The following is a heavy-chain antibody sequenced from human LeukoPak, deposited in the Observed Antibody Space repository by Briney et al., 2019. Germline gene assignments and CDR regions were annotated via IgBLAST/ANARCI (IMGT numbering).Heavy chain of an antibody. J-gene: IGHJ4*02. CDR1: GGTFSSYA. D-gene: IGHD2-21*01. V-gene: IGHV1-69*05. CDR3: ARELRGGDFSDY. Sequence: SVKVSCKASGGTFSSYAISWVRQAPGQGLEWMGRIIPIFGTANYAQKFQGRATITTDESTSTAYMELSSLRSEDTAVYYCARELRGGDFSDYWGQGTLVTVSS. CDR2: IIPIFGTA.